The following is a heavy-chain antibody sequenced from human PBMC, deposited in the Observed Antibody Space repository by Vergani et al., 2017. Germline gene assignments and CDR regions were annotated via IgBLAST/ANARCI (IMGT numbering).Heavy chain of an antibody. D-gene: IGHD2-8*01. CDR2: ISGSGGST. CDR1: GFTFSSYA. CDR3: ARGYCTNGVCYRVWSDAFDI. J-gene: IGHJ3*02. V-gene: IGHV3-23*01. Sequence: EVQLLESGGGLVQPGGSLRLSCAASGFTFSSYAMSWVRQAPGKGLEWVSAISGSGGSTYYADSVKGRFTISRDNAENSLYLQMNSLRAEDTAVYYCARGYCTNGVCYRVWSDAFDIWGQGTMVTVSS.